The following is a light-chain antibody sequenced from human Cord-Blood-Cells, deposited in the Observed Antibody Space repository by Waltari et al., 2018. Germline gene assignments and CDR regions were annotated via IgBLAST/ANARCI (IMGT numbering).Light chain of an antibody. CDR1: QSISSY. J-gene: IGKJ4*01. V-gene: IGKV1-39*01. CDR3: QQSYSTPLT. Sequence: DIQLTQSPSSLSPPVGDRATITCRASQSISSYLNWYQQKPGKAPKLLIYAASSLQTGVPSRFSGSGSEADFNLTISSLQPEDFATYYCQQSYSTPLTFGGGPKVEIK. CDR2: AAS.